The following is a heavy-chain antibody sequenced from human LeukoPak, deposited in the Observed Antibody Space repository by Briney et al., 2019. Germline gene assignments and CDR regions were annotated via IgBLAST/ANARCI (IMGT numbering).Heavy chain of an antibody. CDR1: GYTFTCYY. CDR2: INPNSGGT. CDR3: ARELRAAVAGIDY. Sequence: ASVKVSCKASGYTFTCYYMHWVRQAPGQGLEWTGWINPNSGGTNYAQKFQGRVTMTRDTSISTAYMELSRLRSDDTAVYYCARELRAAVAGIDYWGQGTLVTVSS. J-gene: IGHJ4*02. V-gene: IGHV1-2*02. D-gene: IGHD6-19*01.